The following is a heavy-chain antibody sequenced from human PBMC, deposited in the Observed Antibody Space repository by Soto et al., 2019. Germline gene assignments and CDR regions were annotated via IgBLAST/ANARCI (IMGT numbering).Heavy chain of an antibody. V-gene: IGHV1-46*01. CDR1: GYTFTSYY. J-gene: IGHJ4*02. CDR3: ARDLSVAGTDY. Sequence: QVQLVQSGAEVKKPGASVKVSCKASGYTFTSYYMHWVRQAPGQGLEWMGIINPSGGSTSYAQKFKGRVTMTRDTSTSTVYMELSSLRSEDTAVYYCARDLSVAGTDYWGQGTLVTVSS. CDR2: INPSGGST. D-gene: IGHD6-19*01.